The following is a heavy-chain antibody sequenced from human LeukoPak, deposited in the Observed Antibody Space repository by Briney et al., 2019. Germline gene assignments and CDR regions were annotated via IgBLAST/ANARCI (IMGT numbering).Heavy chain of an antibody. CDR2: IIPIFGTA. CDR1: GGTFSSYA. CDR3: AREGDYYDSSGYYWFDP. D-gene: IGHD3-22*01. J-gene: IGHJ5*02. V-gene: IGHV1-69*13. Sequence: ASVKVSCKASGGTFSSYAISWVRQAPGQGLEWMGGIIPIFGTANYAQKFQGRVTITADGSTSTAYMELSSLRSEDTAVYYCAREGDYYDSSGYYWFDPWGQGTLVTVSS.